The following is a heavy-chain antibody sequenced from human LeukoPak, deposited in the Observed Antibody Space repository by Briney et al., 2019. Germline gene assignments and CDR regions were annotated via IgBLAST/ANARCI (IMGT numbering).Heavy chain of an antibody. J-gene: IGHJ4*02. CDR3: ARESYGSGSYYPSSYYFDY. Sequence: PSETLSLTCAVYGGSFSGYYWSWIRQPPGKGLKWIGEINHSGSTNYNPSLKSRVTISVDTSKNQFSLKLSSVTAADTAVYYCARESYGSGSYYPSSYYFDYWGQGTLVTVSS. CDR2: INHSGST. CDR1: GGSFSGYY. V-gene: IGHV4-34*01. D-gene: IGHD3-10*01.